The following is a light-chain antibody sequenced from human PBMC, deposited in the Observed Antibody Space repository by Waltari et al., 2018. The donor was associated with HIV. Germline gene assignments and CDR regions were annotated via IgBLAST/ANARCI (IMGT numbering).Light chain of an antibody. CDR3: SSYTSSNLV. CDR1: RRDVGSYHR. Sequence: SALTQPPSVSGSPALSVPISSTGSRRDVGSYHRVSWYQQPPGTAPKLMIYEVSNRPSGVPDRFSGSKSGNTASLIISGLQAEDEADYYCSSYTSSNLVFGGGTKLTVL. CDR2: EVS. V-gene: IGLV2-18*02. J-gene: IGLJ2*01.